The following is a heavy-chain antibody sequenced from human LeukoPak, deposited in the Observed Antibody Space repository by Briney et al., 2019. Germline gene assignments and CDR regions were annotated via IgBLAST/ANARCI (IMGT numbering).Heavy chain of an antibody. J-gene: IGHJ4*02. CDR3: ARDYPRAYSSSWGSDY. D-gene: IGHD6-6*01. CDR1: GYTFTGYY. Sequence: GASVKVSCKASGYTFTGYYMHWVRQAPGQGLEWMGWINPNSGGTNYAQKFQGRVTMTRDTSISTAYMELSRLRSDDTAVYYCARDYPRAYSSSWGSDYWGQGTLVTVSS. V-gene: IGHV1-2*02. CDR2: INPNSGGT.